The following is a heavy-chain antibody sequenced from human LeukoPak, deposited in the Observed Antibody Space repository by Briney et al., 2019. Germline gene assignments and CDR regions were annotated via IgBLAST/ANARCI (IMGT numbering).Heavy chain of an antibody. J-gene: IGHJ5*02. CDR2: LSHRGST. D-gene: IGHD4-11*01. Sequence: SETLSLTCTVSGHSISSDYYWGWFRQPPGKGLEWIGSLSHRGSTYYNPSLKSRVTMSVDTSKNQFSLKLSSVTAADTAVYYCAREGRTTKNWFDPWGQGTLVTVSS. V-gene: IGHV4-38-2*02. CDR3: AREGRTTKNWFDP. CDR1: GHSISSDYY.